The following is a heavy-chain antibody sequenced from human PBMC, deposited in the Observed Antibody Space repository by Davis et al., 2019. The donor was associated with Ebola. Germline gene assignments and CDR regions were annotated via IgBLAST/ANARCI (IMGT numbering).Heavy chain of an antibody. J-gene: IGHJ4*02. CDR3: AREPRGFDY. V-gene: IGHV3-48*02. Sequence: GESLKISCAASGFTFSSYSMNWARQAPGKGLEWVSYISSSSSTIYYADSVKGRFTISRDNAKNSLYLQMNSLRDEDTAVYYCAREPRGFDYWGQGTLVTVSS. CDR2: ISSSSSTI. CDR1: GFTFSSYS.